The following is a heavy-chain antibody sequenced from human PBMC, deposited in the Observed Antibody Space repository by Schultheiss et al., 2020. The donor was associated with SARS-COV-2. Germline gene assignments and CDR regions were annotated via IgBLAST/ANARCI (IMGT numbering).Heavy chain of an antibody. CDR3: TLLRYFDWLLFEGSYDAFDI. D-gene: IGHD3-9*01. CDR2: IKSKTDGGTT. CDR1: GFTFSSYS. V-gene: IGHV3-15*01. J-gene: IGHJ3*02. Sequence: GGSLRLSCAASGFTFSSYSMNWVRQAPGEGLEWVGRIKSKTDGGTTDYAAPVKGRFTISRDDSKNTLYLQMNSLKTEDTAVYYCTLLRYFDWLLFEGSYDAFDIWGQGTMVTVSS.